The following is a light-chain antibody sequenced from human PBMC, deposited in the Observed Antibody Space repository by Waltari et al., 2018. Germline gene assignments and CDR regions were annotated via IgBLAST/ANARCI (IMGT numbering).Light chain of an antibody. CDR1: SSDVGGYNY. CDR2: DVS. Sequence: QSALTQPASVSGSPGQSITISCTGTSSDVGGYNYVSWYQQHPDKAPNLRIYDVSDRPSGVSNRFSGSKSGNTASLTISGLQTEDEADYYCTSYTTTSPLVFGTGTRVTVL. V-gene: IGLV2-14*03. J-gene: IGLJ1*01. CDR3: TSYTTTSPLV.